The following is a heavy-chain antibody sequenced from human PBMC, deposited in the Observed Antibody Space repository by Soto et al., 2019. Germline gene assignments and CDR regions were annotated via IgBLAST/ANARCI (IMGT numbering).Heavy chain of an antibody. CDR1: GFTFSSYS. D-gene: IGHD3-9*01. V-gene: IGHV3-48*02. J-gene: IGHJ6*02. CDR2: ISSSSSTI. Sequence: GGSLRLSCAASGFTFSSYSMNWVRQAPGKGLEWVSYISSSSSTIYYADSVKGRFTISRDNAKNSLYLQMNSLRDEDTAVYYCARSTLEESQLNVLRYFDWSPSYYGMDVWGQGTTVTAP. CDR3: ARSTLEESQLNVLRYFDWSPSYYGMDV.